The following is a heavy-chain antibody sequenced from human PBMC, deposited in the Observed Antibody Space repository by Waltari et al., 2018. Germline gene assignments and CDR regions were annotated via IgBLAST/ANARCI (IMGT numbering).Heavy chain of an antibody. J-gene: IGHJ4*02. Sequence: QVQLLQSGPEVKRPGSSVKVSCQASEETFRSYTITWVRQAPGQGLEWMGGVVPVFGIPTYSQKFMGRLTFTADESTSTAFMELTSLVSEDTAMYYCARDVRPYCGGDCPFESWGQGTRLTVSS. CDR2: VVPVFGIP. V-gene: IGHV1-69*01. CDR3: ARDVRPYCGGDCPFES. D-gene: IGHD2-21*02. CDR1: EETFRSYT.